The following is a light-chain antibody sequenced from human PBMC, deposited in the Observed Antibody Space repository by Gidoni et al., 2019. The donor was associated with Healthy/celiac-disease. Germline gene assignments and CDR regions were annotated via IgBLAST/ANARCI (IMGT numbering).Light chain of an antibody. CDR3: QQYYSYPQT. J-gene: IGKJ1*01. V-gene: IGKV1-8*01. CDR2: AAS. Sequence: AIRMTQSPSSFSASTGDRVTITCLASQGISSYLAWYQQQPGKAPKLLIYAASTLQSGVPSRFSGSGAGTDFTLTISCLQSEDFATYYCQQYYSYPQTFGQGTKVEIK. CDR1: QGISSY.